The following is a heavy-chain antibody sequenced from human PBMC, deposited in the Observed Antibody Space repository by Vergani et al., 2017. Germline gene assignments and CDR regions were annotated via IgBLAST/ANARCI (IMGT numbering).Heavy chain of an antibody. CDR2: ISYDGSNK. Sequence: QVQLVESGGGVVQPGRSLRLSCAASGFTFSSYGMHWVRQAPGKGLEWVAVISYDGSNKYYADSVKGRFTISRDNSKNTLYLQMNSLRAEDTAVYYCAKDSGSGYDYYYYGMDVWGQGTTVTVSS. J-gene: IGHJ6*02. D-gene: IGHD5-12*01. V-gene: IGHV3-30*18. CDR3: AKDSGSGYDYYYYGMDV. CDR1: GFTFSSYG.